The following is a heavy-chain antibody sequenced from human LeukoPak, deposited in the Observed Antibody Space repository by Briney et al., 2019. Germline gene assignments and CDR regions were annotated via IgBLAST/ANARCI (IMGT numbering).Heavy chain of an antibody. CDR3: ARAGPFCSGGSCYFDS. J-gene: IGHJ4*02. Sequence: SETLSLTCAVSGYSISRAFHWGWIRQSPGKGLECLGNIFHTGTTYYNPSLKSRLTISLDTSKNQFSLQLSSVTSANTAVYYCARAGPFCSGGSCYFDSWGQGTLVTVSS. CDR2: IFHTGTT. V-gene: IGHV4-38-2*01. D-gene: IGHD2-15*01. CDR1: GYSISRAFH.